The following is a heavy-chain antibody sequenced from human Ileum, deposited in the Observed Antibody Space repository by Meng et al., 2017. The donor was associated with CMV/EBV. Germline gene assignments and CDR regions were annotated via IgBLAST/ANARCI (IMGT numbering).Heavy chain of an antibody. CDR2: IYYSGSP. Sequence: QVQVEAPGPQMVKPSHTLSLTCPVSGGSITSRNYYWGRVRQPPGRGLEWIGYIYYSGSPYYKPSLKSRVTISLDTSKNQFSLNLRSVTATDSAVYYCVRQVVAASFDYWGQGALVTVSS. CDR3: VRQVVAASFDY. CDR1: GGSITSRNYY. V-gene: IGHV4-30-4*08. J-gene: IGHJ4*02. D-gene: IGHD2-15*01.